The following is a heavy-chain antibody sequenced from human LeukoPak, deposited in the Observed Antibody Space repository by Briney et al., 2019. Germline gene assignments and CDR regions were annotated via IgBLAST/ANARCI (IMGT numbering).Heavy chain of an antibody. J-gene: IGHJ6*03. V-gene: IGHV3-23*01. D-gene: IGHD6-13*01. CDR3: ARDVAIAAARNYYYYYYMDV. CDR2: ISGSGGSI. CDR1: GFTFSNYA. Sequence: PGGSLRLSCAASGFTFSNYAMNWVRQAPGKGLEWASVISGSGGSIYYADSVKGRFTISRDNAKNSLYLQMNSLRAEDTAVYYCARDVAIAAARNYYYYYYMDVWGKGTTVTVSS.